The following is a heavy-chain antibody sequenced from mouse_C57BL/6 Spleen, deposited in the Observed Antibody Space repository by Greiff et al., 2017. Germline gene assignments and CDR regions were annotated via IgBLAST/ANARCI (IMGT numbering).Heavy chain of an antibody. V-gene: IGHV7-3*01. CDR2: IRNKANGDTT. CDR1: GFTFTDYY. Sequence: VQLKESGGGLVQPGGSLSLSCAASGFTFTDYYMSWVRQPPGKALEWLGFIRNKANGDTTEYSASVKGRFTISRDNSQSILYLQMTALRAEDSATYYCARCVTTVVATREAMDYWGQGTSVTVSS. CDR3: ARCVTTVVATREAMDY. D-gene: IGHD1-1*01. J-gene: IGHJ4*01.